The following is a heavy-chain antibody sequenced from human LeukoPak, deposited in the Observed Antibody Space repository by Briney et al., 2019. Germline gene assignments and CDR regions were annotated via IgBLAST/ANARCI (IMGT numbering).Heavy chain of an antibody. Sequence: VASVKVSFKASGFTFTSSTMQWVRQARGQRLEWIGWIVVGSGNTHYAQKFQERVTITRDMSTSIAYMELSSLRSEDTAVYYCAAVRSSYYYYGMDVWGQGTTVTVSS. CDR2: IVVGSGNT. CDR3: AAVRSSYYYYGMDV. V-gene: IGHV1-58*02. CDR1: GFTFTSST. J-gene: IGHJ6*02. D-gene: IGHD6-6*01.